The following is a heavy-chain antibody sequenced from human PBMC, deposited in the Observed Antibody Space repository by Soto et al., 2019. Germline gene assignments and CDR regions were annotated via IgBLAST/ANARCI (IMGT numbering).Heavy chain of an antibody. D-gene: IGHD3-10*01. CDR2: LYYSGNT. J-gene: IGHJ6*02. Sequence: QMQLQESGPGVVKPSETLSLTCTVSGASISTYYWTWIRQAPGKGLEWIGYLYYSGNTNYNPSLKSRVTMSVETSKNHFYLTLTSATAADTAVYFWARGGSEGGLDVWGQGTTVAVSS. CDR1: GASISTYY. V-gene: IGHV4-59*01. CDR3: ARGGSEGGLDV.